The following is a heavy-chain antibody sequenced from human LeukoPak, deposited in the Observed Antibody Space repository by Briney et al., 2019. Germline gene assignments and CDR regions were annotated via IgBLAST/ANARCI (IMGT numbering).Heavy chain of an antibody. Sequence: PGGSLRLSCAASGFTFSSYSMNWVRQAPGKGLEWVSSISSSSSYIYYADSVKGRFTISRDNAKNSLYLQMNSLRAEDTAVYYCARGKREMATIDYFDYWGQGTLVTVSS. D-gene: IGHD5-24*01. V-gene: IGHV3-21*01. J-gene: IGHJ4*02. CDR2: ISSSSSYI. CDR3: ARGKREMATIDYFDY. CDR1: GFTFSSYS.